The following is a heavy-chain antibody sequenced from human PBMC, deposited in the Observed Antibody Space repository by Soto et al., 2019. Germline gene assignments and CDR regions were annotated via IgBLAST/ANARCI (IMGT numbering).Heavy chain of an antibody. CDR3: ARDDVDIVATIRNYYYGMDV. D-gene: IGHD5-12*01. V-gene: IGHV3-21*01. CDR2: ISSSSSYI. CDR1: GFTFSSYS. Sequence: EVQLVESGGGLVKPGGSLRLSCAASGFTFSSYSMNWVRQAPGKGLEWVSSISSSSSYIYYADSVKGRFTISRDNAKNSLYLQMNSLRAEDTAVYYCARDDVDIVATIRNYYYGMDVWGQGTTVTVSS. J-gene: IGHJ6*02.